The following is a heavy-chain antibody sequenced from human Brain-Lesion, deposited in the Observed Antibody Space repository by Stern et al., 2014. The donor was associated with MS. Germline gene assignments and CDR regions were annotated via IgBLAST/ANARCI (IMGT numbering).Heavy chain of an antibody. Sequence: VQLLQSGAEVKKPGSSVKVSCKASGGTFSSYAISWVRQAPGQGLEGMGGIIPIFGTANYAQKFQGRVTITADESTSTAYMELSSLRSEDTAVYYCARGVLRFLEWPYYGMDVWGQGTTVTVSS. V-gene: IGHV1-69*01. D-gene: IGHD3-3*01. CDR3: ARGVLRFLEWPYYGMDV. J-gene: IGHJ6*02. CDR2: IIPIFGTA. CDR1: GGTFSSYA.